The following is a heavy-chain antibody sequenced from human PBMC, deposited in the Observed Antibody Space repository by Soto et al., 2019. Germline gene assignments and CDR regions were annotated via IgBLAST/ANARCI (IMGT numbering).Heavy chain of an antibody. CDR1: GFTFSSYE. D-gene: IGHD5-18*01. CDR3: AKDRRYSYEATLNY. J-gene: IGHJ4*02. V-gene: IGHV3-23*01. Sequence: GGSLRLSCAASGFTFSSYEMNWVRQAPGKGLEWVSYISGSGGSTYYADSVKGRFTISRDNSKNTLYLQMNSLRAEDTAVYYCAKDRRYSYEATLNYWGQGTLVTVYS. CDR2: ISGSGGST.